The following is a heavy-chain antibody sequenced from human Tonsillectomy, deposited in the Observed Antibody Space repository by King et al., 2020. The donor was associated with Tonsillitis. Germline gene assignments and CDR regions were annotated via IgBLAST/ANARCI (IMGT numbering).Heavy chain of an antibody. J-gene: IGHJ5*02. CDR1: GGSISSNNYY. V-gene: IGHV4-39*01. CDR3: ARNYCSSIRCYLLGGANYFDP. CDR2: ISYSGST. Sequence: QLQESGPGLAKPSDTLSLTCTVSGGSISSNNYYWDWIRQPPGKGLEWIGTISYSGSTYYNPSLKSRITMSVDTSKNQFSLKLSSVTATDTAVYFCARNYCSSIRCYLLGGANYFDPWGQGTLVTVSS. D-gene: IGHD2-2*01.